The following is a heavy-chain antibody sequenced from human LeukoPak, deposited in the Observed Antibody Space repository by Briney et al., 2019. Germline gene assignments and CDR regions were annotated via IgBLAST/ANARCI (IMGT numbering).Heavy chain of an antibody. CDR2: IWYDGSNK. D-gene: IGHD6-13*01. Sequence: GGYLRLSCAASGFTFSSYGMHWVRQAPGKRLEWVAVIWYDGSNKYYADSVKGRFTIYRDNSKNTLYLQMNSLRAEDTAVYYCARELTEIIAAARYPLTGYYYSMDVWGQGTTVTVSS. CDR3: ARELTEIIAAARYPLTGYYYSMDV. J-gene: IGHJ6*02. CDR1: GFTFSSYG. V-gene: IGHV3-33*01.